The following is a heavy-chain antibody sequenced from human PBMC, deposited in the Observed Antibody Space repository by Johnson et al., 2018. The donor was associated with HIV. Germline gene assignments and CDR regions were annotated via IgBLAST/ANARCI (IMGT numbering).Heavy chain of an antibody. Sequence: VQLVESGGGVVRPGGSLSLSCAASGFTFDDSGMSWVRQAPGKGLKWVSGINWTGGRTGSADSVKGRFTISRDNARNSLYLQMNSLRAEDTALYYCARATWSDDAFDIWGQGTMVTVSS. D-gene: IGHD2-8*01. J-gene: IGHJ3*02. CDR2: INWTGGRT. CDR1: GFTFDDSG. V-gene: IGHV3-20*04. CDR3: ARATWSDDAFDI.